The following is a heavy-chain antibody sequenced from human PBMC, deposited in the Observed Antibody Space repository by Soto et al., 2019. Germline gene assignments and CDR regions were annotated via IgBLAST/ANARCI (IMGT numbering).Heavy chain of an antibody. V-gene: IGHV4-61*01. J-gene: IGHJ3*02. CDR1: GASAGRDTTYY. CDR3: ARGYYYSSGQSNNFDI. D-gene: IGHD3-22*01. CDR2: VFYRGAT. Sequence: SETLSLTCTVSGASAGRDTTYYWSWIRQPPGKGLEWIGYVFYRGATNYNPSLKRRVTISVDTPKKQFSLKVTSVIAADTAVYYCARGYYYSSGQSNNFDIWGQGTMVTVSS.